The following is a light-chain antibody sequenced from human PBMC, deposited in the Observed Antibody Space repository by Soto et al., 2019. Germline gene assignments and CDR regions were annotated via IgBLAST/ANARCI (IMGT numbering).Light chain of an antibody. V-gene: IGKV1-27*01. Sequence: DIQMTQSPSSLSASVGDRVTITCRASQGIRNYLAWYQQKPGKVPKVLIYAVSTLHSGVPSRFSGSRSETDFTLTISSLQPEDVATYYCQKYDTAPWTFGQGTKVEIK. CDR3: QKYDTAPWT. CDR2: AVS. J-gene: IGKJ1*01. CDR1: QGIRNY.